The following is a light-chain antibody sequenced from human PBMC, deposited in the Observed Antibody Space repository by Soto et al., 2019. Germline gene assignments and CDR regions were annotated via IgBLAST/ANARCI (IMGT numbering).Light chain of an antibody. V-gene: IGKV3-20*01. CDR1: QSVSSSY. Sequence: DIVLTQSPGTLSLSPGERATLSCRASQSVSSSYLAWYQQKPGQAPRLLIYVASSRATGIPDRFSGSGSGTDFTLTISRLEPEDSAVYYCQQYGSSPLITFGQGTRLEIK. CDR3: QQYGSSPLIT. CDR2: VAS. J-gene: IGKJ5*01.